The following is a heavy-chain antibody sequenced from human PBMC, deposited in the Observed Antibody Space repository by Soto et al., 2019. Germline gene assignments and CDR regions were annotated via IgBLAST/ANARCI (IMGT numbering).Heavy chain of an antibody. J-gene: IGHJ4*02. CDR3: ATLSWENYFDF. V-gene: IGHV3-7*01. D-gene: IGHD6-13*01. CDR2: IKQDGSEK. CDR1: GFTFSTYW. Sequence: EVQLVESGGGLVQPGGSLRLSCAASGFTFSTYWMSWVRQAPGKGLEWVANIKQDGSEKYYLDSVKGRFTISRDNAKKSVYLQMNSLRAEDTAAYYCATLSWENYFDFWGQGPLVTVSS.